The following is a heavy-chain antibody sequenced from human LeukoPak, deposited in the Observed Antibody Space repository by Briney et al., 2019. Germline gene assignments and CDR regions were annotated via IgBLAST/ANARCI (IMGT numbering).Heavy chain of an antibody. J-gene: IGHJ3*02. D-gene: IGHD1-1*01. Sequence: SETLSLTCTVSGXSISSYYGSWIRQPPGKGLEWIGYVYYSGSTNYNPSLKSRVTKSVDTSKTQFSLKLSSVTAADTAVYYCARAPIVPERSYLDAFDIWGQGTMVTVSS. CDR3: ARAPIVPERSYLDAFDI. CDR1: GXSISSYY. V-gene: IGHV4-59*01. CDR2: VYYSGST.